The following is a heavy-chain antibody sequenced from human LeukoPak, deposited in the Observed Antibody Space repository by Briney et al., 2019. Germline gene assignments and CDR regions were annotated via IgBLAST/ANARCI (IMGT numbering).Heavy chain of an antibody. CDR3: ARDHRYAFDN. D-gene: IGHD5-12*01. CDR2: IGISSGNT. Sequence: GGSLRLSCAASGFNFTDYSMSWVRQAPGKGLEWISYIGISSGNTKYADSVKGRFTISRDKARNSLYLEMNSLRAEDTAVYYCARDHRYAFDNWGHGTLVTVSS. V-gene: IGHV3-11*06. J-gene: IGHJ4*01. CDR1: GFNFTDYS.